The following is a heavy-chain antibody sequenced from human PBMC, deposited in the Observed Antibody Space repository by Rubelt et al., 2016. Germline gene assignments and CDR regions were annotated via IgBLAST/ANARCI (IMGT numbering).Heavy chain of an antibody. CDR2: ISAYNGNT. CDR1: GYTFTSYG. Sequence: QVQLVQSGAEVRKPGASVKVSCKASGYTFTSYGISWVRQAPGQGLEWMGWISAYNGNTNYAQKLQGRVTMTTDTSTSTDYMGLRSLRSDDTAVYYCARVLLRFLEWDFDYWGQGTLVTVSS. V-gene: IGHV1-18*01. J-gene: IGHJ4*02. CDR3: ARVLLRFLEWDFDY. D-gene: IGHD3-3*01.